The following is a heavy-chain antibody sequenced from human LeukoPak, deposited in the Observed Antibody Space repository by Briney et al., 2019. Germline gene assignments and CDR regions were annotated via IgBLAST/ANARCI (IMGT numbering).Heavy chain of an antibody. CDR3: ARGEYYDTSGDRKNWFGP. D-gene: IGHD3-22*01. CDR2: IDHSSST. Sequence: LETLSLTCAVYGASFSGFHWSWIRQPPGKGLEWIGKIDHSSSTNSNPSLKSRLTISVDTSKDQFSLKLSSVTAADTAVYYCARGEYYDTSGDRKNWFGPWGQGTLVTVSP. CDR1: GASFSGFH. J-gene: IGHJ5*02. V-gene: IGHV4-34*01.